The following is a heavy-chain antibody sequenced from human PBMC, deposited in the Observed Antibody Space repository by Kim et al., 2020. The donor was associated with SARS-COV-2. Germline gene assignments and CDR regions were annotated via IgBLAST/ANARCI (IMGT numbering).Heavy chain of an antibody. J-gene: IGHJ6*02. CDR3: AKDGAAVYDYIWGSYRSYYYYGMDV. D-gene: IGHD3-16*02. Sequence: LSLTCAASGFTFSSYGMHWVRQAPGKGLEWVAVIWYDGSNKYYADSVKGRFTISRDNSKNTLYLQMNSLRAEDTAVYYCAKDGAAVYDYIWGSYRSYYYYGMDVWGQGTTVTVSS. V-gene: IGHV3-33*06. CDR1: GFTFSSYG. CDR2: IWYDGSNK.